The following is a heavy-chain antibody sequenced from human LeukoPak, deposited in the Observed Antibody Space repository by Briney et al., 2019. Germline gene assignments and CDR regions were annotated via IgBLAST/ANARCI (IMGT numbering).Heavy chain of an antibody. V-gene: IGHV4-34*01. D-gene: IGHD2-2*01. J-gene: IGHJ2*01. CDR3: ARGQFRITSTSSRPAPKRYFDL. Sequence: SETLSLTCAVYGGSFSDYYWTWIRQPPGKRLEWLGEIEHFGSTSYNPSLNSRVTISVDTSKNQFSLKLSSVTAADTAVYYCARGQFRITSTSSRPAPKRYFDLWGRGTLVTVSS. CDR2: IEHFGST. CDR1: GGSFSDYY.